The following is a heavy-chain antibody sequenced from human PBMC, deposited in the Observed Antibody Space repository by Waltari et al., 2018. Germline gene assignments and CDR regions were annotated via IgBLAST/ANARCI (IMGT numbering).Heavy chain of an antibody. V-gene: IGHV3-66*01. CDR1: GFSFTYYY. CDR3: ARINSNFFDY. D-gene: IGHD3-22*01. J-gene: IGHJ4*02. Sequence: EVQLVESGGGLAKPGGSLRLSCAASGFSFTYYYMSWVRQAPGKGLEWISGINSGGSSTYYADSVKGRFTISRENAKNTLYLQMDSLRAEETAVYYCARINSNFFDYWGQGVLVTVSS. CDR2: INSGGSST.